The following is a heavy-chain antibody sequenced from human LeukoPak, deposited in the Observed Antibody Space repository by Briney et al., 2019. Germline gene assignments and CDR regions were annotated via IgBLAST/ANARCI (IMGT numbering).Heavy chain of an antibody. J-gene: IGHJ4*02. CDR3: AKIGAAGASDY. CDR1: GFTFSSFA. Sequence: GGSLRLSCAASGFTFSSFAKTWVRQPPGKGLEWVSSVSGNGGTTYYADSVKGRFTISRDNSKNTLYLQMNSLRAEDTAVHYCAKIGAAGASDYWGQGALVTVSS. D-gene: IGHD6-13*01. CDR2: VSGNGGTT. V-gene: IGHV3-23*01.